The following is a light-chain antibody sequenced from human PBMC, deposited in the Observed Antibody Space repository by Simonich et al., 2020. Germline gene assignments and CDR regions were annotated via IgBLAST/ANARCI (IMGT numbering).Light chain of an antibody. CDR3: SSYTSSSTWV. CDR2: DVR. J-gene: IGLJ3*02. V-gene: IGLV2-14*01. CDR1: SSDVGGYNY. Sequence: QSALTQPASVSGSPGKSITISCTGTSSDVGGYNYVSWYQQHPGKAPKLMIYDVRNRPAGVSIRFAGSKSGNTASLTISGLQAEDEADYYCSSYTSSSTWVFGGGTKLTVL.